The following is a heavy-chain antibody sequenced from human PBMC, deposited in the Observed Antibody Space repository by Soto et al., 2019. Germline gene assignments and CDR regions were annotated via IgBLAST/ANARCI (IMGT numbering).Heavy chain of an antibody. V-gene: IGHV3-74*01. Sequence: EVQLVESGGGLVQPGGSLRLSCAASGFTFSSYWMHWVRQAPGKGLVWVSRLKSDGSGTTYADSVKGRLTISRDNAKNTLYLQMNSLRAEDTSVYYFVSGDGDYYDGNGYLGRHWGQGTLVTVSP. J-gene: IGHJ4*02. CDR1: GFTFSSYW. CDR3: VSGDGDYYDGNGYLGRH. D-gene: IGHD3-22*01. CDR2: LKSDGSGT.